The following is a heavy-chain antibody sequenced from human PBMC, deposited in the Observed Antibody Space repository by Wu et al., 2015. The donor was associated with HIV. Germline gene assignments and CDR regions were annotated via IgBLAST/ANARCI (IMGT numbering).Heavy chain of an antibody. J-gene: IGHJ6*02. Sequence: QAQLVQFGAEVKKPGSSVKVTCKASGAGFTSYAVSWVRQAPGQGLEWMGGINPLFGTTKHAQRFQDRVKFTTDEAKTIAYMDLRRLTSEDTAVYYCAINTDSVATSLYSLGVWGQGTTVTVSS. CDR2: INPLFGTT. D-gene: IGHD6-19*01. V-gene: IGHV1-69*05. CDR3: AINTDSVATSLYSLGV. CDR1: GAGFTSYA.